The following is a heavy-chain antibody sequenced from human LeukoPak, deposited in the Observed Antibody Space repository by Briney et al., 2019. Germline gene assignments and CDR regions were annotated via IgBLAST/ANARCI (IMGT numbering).Heavy chain of an antibody. Sequence: ASVKVSCKASGYTFTSYYRHWVRQAPGQGLEWMGIINPSGGSTSYAQKFQGRVTMTRDTSTSTVYMELSSLRSEDTAVYYCARDHEWELMEDYWGQGTLVTVSS. V-gene: IGHV1-46*01. J-gene: IGHJ4*02. CDR2: INPSGGST. CDR1: GYTFTSYY. D-gene: IGHD1-26*01. CDR3: ARDHEWELMEDY.